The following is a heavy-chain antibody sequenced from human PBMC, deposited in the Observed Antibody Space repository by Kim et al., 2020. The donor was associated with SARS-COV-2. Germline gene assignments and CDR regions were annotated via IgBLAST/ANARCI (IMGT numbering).Heavy chain of an antibody. CDR1: GGSISSYN. Sequence: SETLSLTCTVSGGSISSYNWSWIRQRPGQGLELIGYSNYSGSTNYNSSPTRRVTITVATYKTQYSLTLSPVTTAATAADYCSCVALRGYDSYWGLRPVVT. D-gene: IGHD5-12*01. J-gene: IGHJ1*01. CDR3: SCVALRGYDSY. V-gene: IGHV4-59*01. CDR2: SNYSGST.